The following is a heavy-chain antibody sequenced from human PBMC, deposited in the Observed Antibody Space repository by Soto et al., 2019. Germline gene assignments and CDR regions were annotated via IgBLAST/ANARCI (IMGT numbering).Heavy chain of an antibody. CDR1: WYTLSPLL. V-gene: IGHV5-10-1*01. J-gene: IGHJ5*02. Sequence: PRGSLENSCTGFWYTLSPLLISWGGQMPGNGLEWMGRIDPCDSYVTYSPSFEGHVTISADKSISTAYLQWGSLKASDTAMYYCARIYCTTTTCDSWFDPWGQGTLVTVS. D-gene: IGHD2-2*01. CDR2: IDPCDSYV. CDR3: ARIYCTTTTCDSWFDP.